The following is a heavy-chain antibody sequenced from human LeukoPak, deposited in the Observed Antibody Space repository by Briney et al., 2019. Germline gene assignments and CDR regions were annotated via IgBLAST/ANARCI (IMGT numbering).Heavy chain of an antibody. CDR2: ISAYNGNT. CDR3: ARDSGSYYFHDAFDI. J-gene: IGHJ3*02. V-gene: IGHV1-18*01. CDR1: GYTFTSYG. Sequence: VASVKVSCKASGYTFTSYGISWVRQAPGQGLEGMGWISAYNGNTNYAQKLQGRVTMTTDTSTSTAYMELRSLRSDDTAVYYCARDSGSYYFHDAFDIWGQGTMVTVSS. D-gene: IGHD1-26*01.